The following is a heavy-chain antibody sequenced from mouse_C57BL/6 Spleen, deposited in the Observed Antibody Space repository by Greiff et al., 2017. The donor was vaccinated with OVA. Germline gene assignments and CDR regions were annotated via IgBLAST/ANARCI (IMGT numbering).Heavy chain of an antibody. CDR1: GYTFTSYW. Sequence: QVQLQQPGAELVKPGASVKLSCKASGYTFTSYWMQWVKQRPGQGLEWIGEIDPSDSYTNYNQKFKGKATLTVDTSSSTAYMQLSSLTSEDSAVYFCASQGSNLAWFAYWGQGTLVTVSA. V-gene: IGHV1-50*01. CDR3: ASQGSNLAWFAY. D-gene: IGHD1-1*01. J-gene: IGHJ3*01. CDR2: IDPSDSYT.